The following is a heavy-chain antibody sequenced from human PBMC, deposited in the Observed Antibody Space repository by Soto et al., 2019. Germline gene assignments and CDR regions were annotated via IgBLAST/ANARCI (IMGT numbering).Heavy chain of an antibody. CDR2: INPSGGST. D-gene: IGHD2-21*02. Sequence: QVQLVQSGAEVKKPGASVKVSCKASGYTFTSYYMHWVRQAPGQGLEWMGIINPSGGSTSYAQKFQGRGTMTRDTSTSKVYMELSSLRSEDTAVYYCARADSGGVDYWGQGTLVTVSS. J-gene: IGHJ4*02. CDR3: ARADSGGVDY. CDR1: GYTFTSYY. V-gene: IGHV1-46*03.